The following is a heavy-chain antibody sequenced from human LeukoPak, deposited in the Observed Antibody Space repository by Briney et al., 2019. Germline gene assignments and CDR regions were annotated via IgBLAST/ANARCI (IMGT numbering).Heavy chain of an antibody. V-gene: IGHV1-18*01. D-gene: IGHD3-3*01. CDR2: ISAYNGNT. J-gene: IGHJ6*02. CDR1: GYTFTSYG. CDR3: ARDRLYDFWSGYSLDYYYYGMDV. Sequence: ASVKVSCKASGYTFTSYGISWVRQAPGQGLEWMGWISAYNGNTNYAQKLQGRVTMTTDTSTSTAYMELRSLRSDDTAVYYCARDRLYDFWSGYSLDYYYYGMDVWGQGTAVTVSS.